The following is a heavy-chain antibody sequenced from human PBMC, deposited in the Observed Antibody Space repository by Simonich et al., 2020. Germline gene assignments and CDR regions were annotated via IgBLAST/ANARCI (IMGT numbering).Heavy chain of an antibody. Sequence: EVQLVESGGGLVQPGGSLRLSCAASGFTFSSYWMSWGQGQGKGLGWVANIRQDGREKDDVDSVKGRFTSSRDNAKNSLYLQMNSLRAEDTAVYYCARDVRRDGFDYWGQGTLVTVSS. CDR2: IRQDGREK. V-gene: IGHV3-7*01. CDR1: GFTFSSYW. J-gene: IGHJ4*02. CDR3: ARDVRRDGFDY.